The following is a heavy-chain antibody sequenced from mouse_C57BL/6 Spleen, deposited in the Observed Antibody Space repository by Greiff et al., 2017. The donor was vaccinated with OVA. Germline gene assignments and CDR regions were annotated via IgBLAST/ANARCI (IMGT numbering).Heavy chain of an antibody. Sequence: VQLKQSGPELVKPGASVKMSCKASGYTFTDYNMHWVKQSHGKSLEWIGYINPNNGGTSYNQKFKGKATLTVNKSSSTAYMELRSLTSEDSAVYYCARIGNYGSYWYFDVWGTGTTVTVSS. CDR1: GYTFTDYN. V-gene: IGHV1-22*01. J-gene: IGHJ1*03. CDR2: INPNNGGT. CDR3: ARIGNYGSYWYFDV. D-gene: IGHD1-1*01.